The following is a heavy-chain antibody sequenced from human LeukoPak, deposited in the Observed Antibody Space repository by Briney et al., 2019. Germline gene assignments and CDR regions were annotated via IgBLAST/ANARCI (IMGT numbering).Heavy chain of an antibody. CDR2: ISYDGSNK. CDR3: ARVERRRGPYYYYGMDV. Sequence: GGSLRLSYAASGFTFSSYAMHWVRQAPGKGLEWVAVISYDGSNKYYADSVKGRFTISRDNSKNTLYLQMNSLRAEDTAVYYCARVERRRGPYYYYGMDVWGQGTTVTVSS. CDR1: GFTFSSYA. J-gene: IGHJ6*02. D-gene: IGHD3-10*01. V-gene: IGHV3-30-3*01.